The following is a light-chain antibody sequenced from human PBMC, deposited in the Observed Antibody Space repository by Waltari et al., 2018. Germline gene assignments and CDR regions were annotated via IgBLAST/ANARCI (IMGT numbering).Light chain of an antibody. V-gene: IGKV3-15*01. CDR1: QSVNSR. CDR3: QQYSNWPLT. J-gene: IGKJ4*01. CDR2: GAS. Sequence: EIVLTQSPATLSVSPGERATLSCRASQSVNSRIAWYQQTPGQAPRLLISGASNRATGTADRFSGSGSGTDFTLTISRLEPEDFAIYYCQQYSNWPLTFGGGTKVEIK.